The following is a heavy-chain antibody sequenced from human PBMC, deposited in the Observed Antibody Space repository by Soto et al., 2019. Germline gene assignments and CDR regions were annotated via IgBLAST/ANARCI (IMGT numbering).Heavy chain of an antibody. CDR2: ISNDASNE. D-gene: IGHD3-16*01. CDR3: ASRGGLGNYFDY. J-gene: IGHJ4*02. V-gene: IGHV3-30*03. CDR1: GFKIRGVG. Sequence: PGGSLRLSCAVSGFKIRGVGMHWVRPAPGKGLQWVAYISNDASNEKYVDSVKGRFSIVRDVSKNTLSLDMSSLRLEDSARYYCASRGGLGNYFDYWGQGALVTVSS.